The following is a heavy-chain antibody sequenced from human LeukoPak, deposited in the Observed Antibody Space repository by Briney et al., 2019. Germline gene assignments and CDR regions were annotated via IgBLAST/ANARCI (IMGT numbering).Heavy chain of an antibody. D-gene: IGHD2-2*01. CDR3: ARGCNSTSCHVTYDY. CDR2: INTNTGNP. J-gene: IGHJ4*02. V-gene: IGHV7-4-1*02. CDR1: GYTFTNYA. Sequence: ASVKVSCKASGYTFTNYAMNWVRQAPGQGLEWVGWINTNTGNPTYAQGFTGRFVFSLDTSVSTTYLQISSLKAEDTAVYYCARGCNSTSCHVTYDYWGQGTLVTVSS.